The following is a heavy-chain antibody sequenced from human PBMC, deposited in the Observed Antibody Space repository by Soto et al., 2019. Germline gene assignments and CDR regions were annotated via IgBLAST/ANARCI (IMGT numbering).Heavy chain of an antibody. CDR1: SGPDRSHN. Sequence: QVQLQQSGPRLVKPSETLSLTCTVSSGPDRSHNWGWIRQPPGRGLELIGYVYYTGDTAYNPSLLGRVTISADTSTNDISMTLNSVTAADTAVYYCVRQGIDYLHGLVDVWGQGTTVSVSS. CDR2: VYYTGDT. D-gene: IGHD4-17*01. CDR3: VRQGIDYLHGLVDV. J-gene: IGHJ6*02. V-gene: IGHV4-59*08.